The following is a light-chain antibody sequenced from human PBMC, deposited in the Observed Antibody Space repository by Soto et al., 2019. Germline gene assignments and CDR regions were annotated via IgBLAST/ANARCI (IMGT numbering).Light chain of an antibody. J-gene: IGLJ2*01. CDR2: DVS. CDR1: NNDIGGYNY. CDR3: SSYTINSTIL. V-gene: IGLV2-14*03. Sequence: ALTQPASVSGSPGQSITISCTGTNNDIGGYNYVSWYQQHAGRAPKLVINDVSSRPSGISDRFSGSKSGNTASLTISGLQAEDEANYYCSSYTINSTILFGGGTKLTVL.